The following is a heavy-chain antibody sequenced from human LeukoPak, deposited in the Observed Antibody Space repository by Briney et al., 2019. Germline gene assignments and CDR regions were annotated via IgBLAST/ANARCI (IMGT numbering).Heavy chain of an antibody. D-gene: IGHD5-18*01. CDR3: AKDSGYLIQLWFEGDAFDI. CDR2: ISWNSGSI. V-gene: IGHV3-9*01. J-gene: IGHJ3*02. Sequence: GGSLRLSCAASGFTFDDYAMHWVRQAPGKGLEWVSGISWNSGSIGYADSVKGRFTISRDNAKNSLYLQMNSLRAEDTALYYCAKDSGYLIQLWFEGDAFDIWGQGTTVTVSS. CDR1: GFTFDDYA.